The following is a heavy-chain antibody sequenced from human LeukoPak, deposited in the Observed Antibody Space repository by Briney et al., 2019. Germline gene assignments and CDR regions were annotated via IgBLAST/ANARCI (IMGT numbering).Heavy chain of an antibody. CDR3: ASEGDSSGDADY. V-gene: IGHV3-23*01. D-gene: IGHD3-22*01. Sequence: GGSLRLSCAASGLSFSNYAMYWVRQAPGKGLEWVSAIGGSGGNIFYTDSVKGRFIISRDNSKNTLYLHMNSLRAEDTAIYYCASEGDSSGDADYWGQGTLVTVSS. CDR1: GLSFSNYA. CDR2: IGGSGGNI. J-gene: IGHJ4*02.